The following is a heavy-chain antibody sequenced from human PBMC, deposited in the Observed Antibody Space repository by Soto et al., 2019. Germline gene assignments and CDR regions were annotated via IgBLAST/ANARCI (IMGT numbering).Heavy chain of an antibody. V-gene: IGHV1-18*01. D-gene: IGHD3-10*01. J-gene: IGHJ5*02. CDR3: ARVSNTMVRGVTRWFDP. CDR2: ISAYNGNT. Sequence: GPVKVSCKASGYTFTSYGISWVRQAPGQGLEWMGWISAYNGNTNYAQKLQGRVTMTTDTSTSTAYMELRSLRSDDTAVYYCARVSNTMVRGVTRWFDPWGQGTLVTVSS. CDR1: GYTFTSYG.